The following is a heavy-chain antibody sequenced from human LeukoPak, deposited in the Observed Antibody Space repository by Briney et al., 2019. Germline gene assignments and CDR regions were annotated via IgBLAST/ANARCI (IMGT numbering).Heavy chain of an antibody. D-gene: IGHD6-13*01. CDR3: ARVIAAAGTLFDY. CDR1: GYTFTGYF. CDR2: INPNSGGT. Sequence: ASVKVSCKASGYTFTGYFIHWVRQAPGQGLEWMGWINPNSGGTNYAQKFQGRVTMTRDTSISTAYMELSRLRSDDTAVYYCARVIAAAGTLFDYWGQGTLVTVSS. V-gene: IGHV1-2*02. J-gene: IGHJ4*02.